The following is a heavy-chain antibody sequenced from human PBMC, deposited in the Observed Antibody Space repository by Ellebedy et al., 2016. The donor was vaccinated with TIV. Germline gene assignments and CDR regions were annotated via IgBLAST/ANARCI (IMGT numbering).Heavy chain of an antibody. CDR2: IRSKANSYAT. D-gene: IGHD3-22*01. CDR3: AITYYYDSSGYTIDY. V-gene: IGHV3-73*01. J-gene: IGHJ4*02. CDR1: GSTFSGSA. Sequence: PGGSLRLSCAASGSTFSGSAMHWVRQASGKGLEWVGRIRSKANSYATEYTASVNGRFTISRDDSKNTVYLQMNSLETEDTAVYYCAITYYYDSSGYTIDYWGQGTLVTVTS.